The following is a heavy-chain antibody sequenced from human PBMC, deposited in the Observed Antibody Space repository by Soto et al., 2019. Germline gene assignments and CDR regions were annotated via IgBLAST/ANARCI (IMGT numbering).Heavy chain of an antibody. V-gene: IGHV4-31*03. CDR2: IYYSGST. Sequence: LSLTCTVSGGSISSGGYYWSWIRQHPGKGLEWIGYIYYSGSTYYNPSLKSRVTISVDTSKNQFSLKLSSVTAADTAVYYCARVPDSFDGVDYWGQGTLVTVSS. CDR1: GGSISSGGYY. J-gene: IGHJ4*02. D-gene: IGHD3-3*01. CDR3: ARVPDSFDGVDY.